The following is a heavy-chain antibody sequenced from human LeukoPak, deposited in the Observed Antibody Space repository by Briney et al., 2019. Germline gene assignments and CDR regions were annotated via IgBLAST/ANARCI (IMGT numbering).Heavy chain of an antibody. D-gene: IGHD4-17*01. J-gene: IGHJ5*02. CDR1: GGSIMVAAYS. CDR3: ARHGGPYGINWFDA. Sequence: SETLSLSCTVSGGSIMVAAYSWSWIRQPPGKGLEWIGYIYYSGRTYYNPSLKSRVTISLDRSKNQFSLKLSSVTAADTALYYCARHGGPYGINWFDAWGQGTLVTVSS. CDR2: IYYSGRT. V-gene: IGHV4-30-2*01.